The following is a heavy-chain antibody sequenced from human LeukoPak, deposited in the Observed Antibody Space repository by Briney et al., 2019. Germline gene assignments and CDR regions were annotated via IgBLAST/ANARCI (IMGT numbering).Heavy chain of an antibody. V-gene: IGHV3-21*01. CDR2: ISSSSSYI. CDR3: ARGGRWLLFCDY. CDR1: GFTFSSYS. Sequence: GGSLRLSCAASGFTFSSYSMNWVRQAPGKGLEWVSSISSSSSYIYYADSVKGRFTISRDNAKNSLYLQMNSLRAEDTAVYYCARGGRWLLFCDYWGQGTLVTVSS. D-gene: IGHD5-24*01. J-gene: IGHJ4*02.